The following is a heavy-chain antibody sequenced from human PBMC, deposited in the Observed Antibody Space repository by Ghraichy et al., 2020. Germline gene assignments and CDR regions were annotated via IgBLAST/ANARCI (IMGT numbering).Heavy chain of an antibody. CDR2: IYHSGST. D-gene: IGHD2-8*01. CDR3: ARQSPHEDIVPSLPIGY. Sequence: SETLSLTCAVSGYSISSGYYWGWIRQPPGKGLEWIGSIYHSGSTYYNPSLKSRVTISVDTSKNQFSLKLSSVTAADTAVYYCARQSPHEDIVPSLPIGYWGQGTLVTVSS. V-gene: IGHV4-38-2*01. J-gene: IGHJ4*02. CDR1: GYSISSGYY.